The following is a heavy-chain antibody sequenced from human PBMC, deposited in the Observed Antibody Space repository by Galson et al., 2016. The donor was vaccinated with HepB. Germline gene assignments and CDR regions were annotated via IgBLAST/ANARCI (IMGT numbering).Heavy chain of an antibody. CDR1: GFSFSVSG. V-gene: IGHV3-23*01. CDR2: IRHAEGGDRYT. Sequence: SLRLSCAASGFSFSVSGMSWVRQTPGRGLEWISSIRHAEGGDRYTYYADSVKGRFTISRDNSKNTLYLQMNSLRAEDTAVYYCTKVIQPRSIDMSFDYWGQGTLVTVSS. D-gene: IGHD1-14*01. CDR3: TKVIQPRSIDMSFDY. J-gene: IGHJ4*02.